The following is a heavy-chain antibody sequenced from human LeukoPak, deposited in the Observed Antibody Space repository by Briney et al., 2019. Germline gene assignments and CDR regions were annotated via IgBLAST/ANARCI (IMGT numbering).Heavy chain of an antibody. Sequence: ASVKVSCKASGGTFSSYAISWVRQAPGQGLEWMGGIIPIFGTANYAQKFQGRVTITTDESTSTAYMELSSLRSEDTAVYYCARAFGWKIRGDDAFDIWGQGTMVTVSS. CDR1: GGTFSSYA. J-gene: IGHJ3*02. V-gene: IGHV1-69*05. CDR2: IIPIFGTA. CDR3: ARAFGWKIRGDDAFDI. D-gene: IGHD1-1*01.